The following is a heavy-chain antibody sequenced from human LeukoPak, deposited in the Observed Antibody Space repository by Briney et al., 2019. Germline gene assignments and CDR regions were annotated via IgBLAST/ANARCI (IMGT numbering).Heavy chain of an antibody. CDR3: AVDYGGKGRFRRFDY. Sequence: VASVKVSCKASGYTFTGYYMHWVRQAPGQGLEWMGWINPNSGGTNYAQKFQGRVTMTRDTSISTAYMELSRLRSDDTAVYYCAVDYGGKGRFRRFDYWGQGTLVTVSS. CDR2: INPNSGGT. CDR1: GYTFTGYY. V-gene: IGHV1-2*02. D-gene: IGHD4-23*01. J-gene: IGHJ4*02.